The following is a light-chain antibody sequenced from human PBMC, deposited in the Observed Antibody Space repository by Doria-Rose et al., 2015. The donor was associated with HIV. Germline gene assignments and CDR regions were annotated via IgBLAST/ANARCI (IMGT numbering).Light chain of an antibody. CDR2: DGS. J-gene: IGKJ1*01. V-gene: IGKV3-20*01. CDR3: HQYGTSWT. Sequence: KSPGTLSLSPGERATLSCRDSQSFSSTYLAWYQQKPGQAPSLLIYDGSTRATGIPDRFSASGSGTDFTLTINRLEPEDFALYYCHQYGTSWTFGQGTKVEI. CDR1: QSFSSTY.